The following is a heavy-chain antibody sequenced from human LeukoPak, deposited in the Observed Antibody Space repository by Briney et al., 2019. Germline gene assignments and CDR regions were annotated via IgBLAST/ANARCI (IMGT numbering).Heavy chain of an antibody. D-gene: IGHD1-26*01. V-gene: IGHV3-7*01. CDR2: IKHDASEK. CDR3: ARDMTWELLNAFDI. CDR1: GFIFNKYW. J-gene: IGHJ3*02. Sequence: GGSLRLSCAASGFIFNKYWMSWVRQAPGKGLEWVANIKHDASEKYYVDSVKGRFTISRDNAKNSLYLQMNSLRAEDTAVYYCARDMTWELLNAFDIWGQGTMVTVSS.